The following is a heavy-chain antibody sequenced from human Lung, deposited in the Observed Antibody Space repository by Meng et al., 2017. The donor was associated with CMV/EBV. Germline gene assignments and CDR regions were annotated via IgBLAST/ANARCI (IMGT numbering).Heavy chain of an antibody. CDR3: ARGRRVGAITYYYYGMDV. CDR1: GFTFSSYW. D-gene: IGHD1-26*01. J-gene: IGHJ6*02. CDR2: IKQDGSEK. Sequence: GEXXKISCAASGFTFSSYWMSWVRQAPGKGLEWVANIKQDGSEKYYVDSVKGRFTISRDNAKNSLYLQMNSLRAEDTAVYYCARGRRVGAITYYYYGMDVWXQGTXVTVSS. V-gene: IGHV3-7*01.